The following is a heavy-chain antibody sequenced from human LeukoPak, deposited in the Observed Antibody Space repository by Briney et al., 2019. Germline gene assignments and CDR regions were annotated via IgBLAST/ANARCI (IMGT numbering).Heavy chain of an antibody. CDR1: GFPFSSYA. J-gene: IGHJ4*02. D-gene: IGHD6-13*01. V-gene: IGHV3-23*01. CDR3: AKGALAAAGSGFDY. CDR2: ITASGGIT. Sequence: GGSLRLSCSASGFPFSSYAMHWVRQAPGKGLEWVSSITASGGITYHADSVKGRFIISRDNSKNTLHLQMNSLRADDTALYYCAKGALAAAGSGFDYWGQGTLVTVSS.